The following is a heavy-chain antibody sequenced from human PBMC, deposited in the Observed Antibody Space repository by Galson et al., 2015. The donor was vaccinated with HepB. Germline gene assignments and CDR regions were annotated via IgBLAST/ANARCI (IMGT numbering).Heavy chain of an antibody. V-gene: IGHV3-66*04. CDR2: IDRDGRT. CDR3: ASHLRDIDFFDF. CDR1: GFSVSANR. D-gene: IGHD5/OR15-5a*01. J-gene: IGHJ4*02. Sequence: LRLSCAVSGFSVSANRMSWVRQAPGKGLEWVSFIDRDGRTFFADSVKGRFSISRDQSKNTVFLQMDNLRPEDTAVYYCASHLRDIDFFDFWGQGTLVAVSS.